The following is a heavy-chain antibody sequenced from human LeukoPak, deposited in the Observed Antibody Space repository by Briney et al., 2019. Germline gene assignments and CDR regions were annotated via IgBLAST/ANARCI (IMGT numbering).Heavy chain of an antibody. V-gene: IGHV4-31*03. Sequence: PSETLSLTCTVSGGSISSGGYYWSWIRQHPGKGLEWIGYIYYSGSTYYNPSLKSRVTISVDTSKNQFSLKLSSVTAADTAVYYCARKGCVAAAFDPWGQGTLVTVSS. CDR2: IYYSGST. D-gene: IGHD6-13*01. CDR1: GGSISSGGYY. J-gene: IGHJ5*02. CDR3: ARKGCVAAAFDP.